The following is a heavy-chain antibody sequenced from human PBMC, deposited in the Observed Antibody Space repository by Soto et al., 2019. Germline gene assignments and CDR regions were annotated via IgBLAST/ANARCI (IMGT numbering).Heavy chain of an antibody. V-gene: IGHV3-73*01. CDR2: IRSKANSYAT. CDR1: GFTFSGSA. Sequence: EVQLVESGGGLVQPGGSLKLSCAASGFTFSGSAMHWVRQASGKGLEWVGRIRSKANSYATAYAASVKGRFTISRXDXKXNAHLQMNSLKTEDTAVYYCTRQDTMVRGVGTNFDYWGQGTLVTVSS. J-gene: IGHJ4*02. D-gene: IGHD3-10*01. CDR3: TRQDTMVRGVGTNFDY.